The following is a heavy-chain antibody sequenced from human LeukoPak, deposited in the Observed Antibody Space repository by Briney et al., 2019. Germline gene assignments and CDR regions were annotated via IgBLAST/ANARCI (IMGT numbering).Heavy chain of an antibody. CDR3: ARRYGSGSYYAFDP. Sequence: SETLSLTCTVSGGSISSSSYYRGWIRQPPGKGLEWIGSIYYSGSTYYNPSLKSRVTISVDTSKNQFSLKLSSVTAADTAVYYCARRYGSGSYYAFDPWGQGTLVTVSS. J-gene: IGHJ5*02. D-gene: IGHD3-10*01. CDR2: IYYSGST. V-gene: IGHV4-39*07. CDR1: GGSISSSSYY.